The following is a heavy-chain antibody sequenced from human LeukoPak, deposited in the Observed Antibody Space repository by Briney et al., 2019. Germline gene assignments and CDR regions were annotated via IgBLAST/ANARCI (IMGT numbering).Heavy chain of an antibody. Sequence: GGSLRLSCAASGFTFSSYGMHWVRQAPGKGLEWVAFIRYDGSNKYYADSVKGRFTISRDNSKNTLYLQMNSLRAEDTAVYYCAKVGIAVVDYMGVWGKGTTVTVSS. CDR3: AKVGIAVVDYMGV. V-gene: IGHV3-30*02. J-gene: IGHJ6*03. D-gene: IGHD6-19*01. CDR1: GFTFSSYG. CDR2: IRYDGSNK.